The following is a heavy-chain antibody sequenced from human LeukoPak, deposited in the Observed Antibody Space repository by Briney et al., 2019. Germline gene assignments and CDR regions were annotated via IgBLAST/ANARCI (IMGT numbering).Heavy chain of an antibody. CDR3: VRDLNARKDGLHFGADC. CDR1: GFAFSRYG. D-gene: IGHD3-10*01. V-gene: IGHV3-33*01. J-gene: IGHJ4*02. CDR2: ISFDGSNT. Sequence: PGGSLRLSCAASGFAFSRYGMHWVRQAPGKGLEWVSIISFDGSNTYYGDSVRGRFTISRDNSKNTVDLQMDSLRVEDTAVYYCVRDLNARKDGLHFGADCWGQGSLVTVSS.